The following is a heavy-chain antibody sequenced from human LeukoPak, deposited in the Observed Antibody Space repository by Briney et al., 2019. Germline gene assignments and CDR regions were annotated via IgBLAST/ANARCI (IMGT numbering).Heavy chain of an antibody. V-gene: IGHV1-8*03. CDR2: MNPNSGNT. CDR1: GYTFTSYD. D-gene: IGHD4-17*01. Sequence: ASVKVSCKASGYTFTSYDINWARQATGQGLEWMGWMNPNSGNTGYAQKFQGRVTITRNTSISTAYMELSSLRSEDTAVYYCARGAYLNGDYVVGGWFDPWGQGTLVTVSS. J-gene: IGHJ5*02. CDR3: ARGAYLNGDYVVGGWFDP.